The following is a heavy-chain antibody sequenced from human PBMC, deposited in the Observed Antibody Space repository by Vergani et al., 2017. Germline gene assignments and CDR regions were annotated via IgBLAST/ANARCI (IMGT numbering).Heavy chain of an antibody. Sequence: QVTLKESGPALVKPTQTLTLTCTFSGFSLSTSGMRVSWIRQPPGKALEWLARIDWDDDKFYSTSLKTRLTISKDNSKNQVVLTMTNMDPVDTATYYCARSYYYDSSGYYYGVAFDIWGQGTMVTVSS. J-gene: IGHJ3*02. D-gene: IGHD3-22*01. CDR2: IDWDDDK. CDR3: ARSYYYDSSGYYYGVAFDI. CDR1: GFSLSTSGMR. V-gene: IGHV2-70*04.